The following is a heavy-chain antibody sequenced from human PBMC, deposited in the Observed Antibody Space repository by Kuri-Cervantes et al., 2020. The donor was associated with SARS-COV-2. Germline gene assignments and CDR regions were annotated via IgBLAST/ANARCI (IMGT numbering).Heavy chain of an antibody. V-gene: IGHV3-23*01. CDR2: ISGSGGST. CDR1: GFTFSNYA. Sequence: GESLKISCAASGFTFSNYAMTWVRQAPGKGLEWVSAISGSGGSTYYADSVKGRFTISRDNSKNTLYLQMSSLRAEDTAVYYCAKDPYYYDSSGYYPFDDWGQGTPVTVPS. D-gene: IGHD3-22*01. J-gene: IGHJ4*02. CDR3: AKDPYYYDSSGYYPFDD.